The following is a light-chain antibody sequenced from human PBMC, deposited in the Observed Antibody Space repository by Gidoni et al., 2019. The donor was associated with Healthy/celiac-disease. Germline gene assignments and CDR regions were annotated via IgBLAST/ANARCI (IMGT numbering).Light chain of an antibody. CDR1: SSNIGACYD. J-gene: IGLJ2*01. CDR2: GNS. CDR3: QSSDSSLSGSV. V-gene: IGLV1-40*01. Sequence: QSVLTQPPSVSGAPGPRVTIACTGSSSNIGACYDVHWYQQLPGTAPKLLIYGNSNRPSGVPDRFSVSKSGTSASLAITGLQAEDEADYYCQSSDSSLSGSVFGGGTTLTVL.